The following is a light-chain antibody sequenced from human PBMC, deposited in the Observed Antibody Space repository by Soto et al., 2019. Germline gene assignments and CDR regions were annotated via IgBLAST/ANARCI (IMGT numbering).Light chain of an antibody. J-gene: IGLJ2*01. V-gene: IGLV2-8*01. Sequence: QSVLTQPPSASGSPGQSVTISCTGTTSDVGGYNYVSWYQQHPGKAPKLLVYDVDKRPSGVPDRFSGSKSGNTASLTVSGLQAEDEADYYCSSYTTDGTLVVFGGGTKLTVL. CDR2: DVD. CDR3: SSYTTDGTLVV. CDR1: TSDVGGYNY.